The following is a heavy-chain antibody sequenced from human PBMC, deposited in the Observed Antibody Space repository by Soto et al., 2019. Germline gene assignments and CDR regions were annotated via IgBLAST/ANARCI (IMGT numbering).Heavy chain of an antibody. D-gene: IGHD3-22*01. CDR3: ARGRYYDSSGYYY. CDR2: INHSGST. CDR1: GGSFSGYY. J-gene: IGHJ4*02. Sequence: QVQLQQWGAGLLKPSETLSLTCAVYGGSFSGYYWSWIRQPPGKGLGWIGEINHSGSTNYNPSLKSRVTISVDTSKNQFSLKLSSVTAADTAVYYCARGRYYDSSGYYYWGQGTLVTVSS. V-gene: IGHV4-34*01.